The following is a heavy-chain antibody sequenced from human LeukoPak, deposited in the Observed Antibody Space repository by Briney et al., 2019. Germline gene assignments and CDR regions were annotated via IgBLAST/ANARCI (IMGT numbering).Heavy chain of an antibody. J-gene: IGHJ4*02. V-gene: IGHV3-9*01. Sequence: PGGSLRLSCAASGFTFDDYAMHWVRQAPGKGLEWVSGINWNSDKIGYADSVKGRFTISRDNAKNSLYLQMNSLRAEDTAIYYCARDKDYSFDYWGQGTLVTVSS. CDR1: GFTFDDYA. CDR3: ARDKDYSFDY. D-gene: IGHD3/OR15-3a*01. CDR2: INWNSDKI.